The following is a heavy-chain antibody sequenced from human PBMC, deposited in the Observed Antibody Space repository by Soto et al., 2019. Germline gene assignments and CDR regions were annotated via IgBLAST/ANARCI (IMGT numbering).Heavy chain of an antibody. Sequence: EVQLVESGGTLVQPGKSLRLSCAASGFTFDDYGMHWVRQGPGKGLEWVSGISWNSGSIGYADSVKGRFTISRDNAKNSLYLQMNSLRPEDTALYYCAKDVTTAAAGTAFDIWGQGTMVTVSS. V-gene: IGHV3-9*01. CDR1: GFTFDDYG. CDR3: AKDVTTAAAGTAFDI. CDR2: ISWNSGSI. J-gene: IGHJ3*02. D-gene: IGHD6-13*01.